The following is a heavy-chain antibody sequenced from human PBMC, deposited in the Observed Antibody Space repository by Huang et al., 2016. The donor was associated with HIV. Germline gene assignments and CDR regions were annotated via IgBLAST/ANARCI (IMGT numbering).Heavy chain of an antibody. Sequence: EVQLVQSGAEVKKPGESLKISCKGSGYSLTTYWIGWVRQMPWKGVEWWGIILPGAADTRYSPSFQGQFTTSADKSVSTAYLQWSSLKASDTAMYYCARLDYAGTNFDYWGQGTLVTVSS. D-gene: IGHD6-13*01. V-gene: IGHV5-51*01. CDR1: GYSLTTYW. J-gene: IGHJ4*02. CDR3: ARLDYAGTNFDY. CDR2: ILPGAADT.